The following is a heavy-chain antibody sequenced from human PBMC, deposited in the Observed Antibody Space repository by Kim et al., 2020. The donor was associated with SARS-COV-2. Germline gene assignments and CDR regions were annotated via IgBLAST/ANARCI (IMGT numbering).Heavy chain of an antibody. CDR2: ISGSGVST. CDR3: ARGAYGSGSDPYFDY. D-gene: IGHD1-26*01. Sequence: GGSLRLSCAASGFRFSDYYINWIRQAPGEGLEWVSSISGSGVSTYYADSVRGRFTISRDNAKNSQYMQMNSLRAEDTAIYYCARGAYGSGSDPYFDYWGQGPLVAVSS. J-gene: IGHJ4*02. V-gene: IGHV3-11*04. CDR1: GFRFSDYY.